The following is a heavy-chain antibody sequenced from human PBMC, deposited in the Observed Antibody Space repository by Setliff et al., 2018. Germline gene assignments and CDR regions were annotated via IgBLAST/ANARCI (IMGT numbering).Heavy chain of an antibody. Sequence: SETLSLTCTVSGDSINTPTYHWGWVRQPPGKGLEWIGLIYYTGITYYNPSLKSRVTISEDMSENQISLKLNPVTAADTAVYYCVRTFNGSPADRWGQGTLVTVYS. CDR1: GDSINTPTYH. CDR2: IYYTGIT. V-gene: IGHV4-39*01. CDR3: VRTFNGSPADR. J-gene: IGHJ5*02. D-gene: IGHD2-2*01.